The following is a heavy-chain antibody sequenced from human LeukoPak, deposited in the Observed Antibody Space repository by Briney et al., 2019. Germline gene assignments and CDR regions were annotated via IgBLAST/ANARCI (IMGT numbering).Heavy chain of an antibody. CDR2: IWYDGSNK. CDR3: ARGDTVVVPVLDY. D-gene: IGHD2-2*01. CDR1: GFTFSSYG. Sequence: GRSLRLSCAASGFTFSSYGMHWVRQAPGKGLEWVAVIWYDGSNKYYAESVKGRFTISRDNSKNTLYLQMNSLRAEDTAVYYCARGDTVVVPVLDYWGQGTLVTVSS. V-gene: IGHV3-33*01. J-gene: IGHJ4*02.